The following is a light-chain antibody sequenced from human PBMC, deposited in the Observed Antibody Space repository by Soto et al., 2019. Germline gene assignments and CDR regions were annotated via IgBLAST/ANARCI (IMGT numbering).Light chain of an antibody. Sequence: QSALTQPRSVSGSPGQSVTISCTGTSSDVGVYNYVSWYQQHPGKAPKLIIYDVSKRPSGVPDRFSGSKSGNTASLTISGLQAEDEADYYCCSYTTSYTWVFGGGTKLTVL. V-gene: IGLV2-11*01. CDR1: SSDVGVYNY. J-gene: IGLJ3*02. CDR2: DVS. CDR3: CSYTTSYTWV.